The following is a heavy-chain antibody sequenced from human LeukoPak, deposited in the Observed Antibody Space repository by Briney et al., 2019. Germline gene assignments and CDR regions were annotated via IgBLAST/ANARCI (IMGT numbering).Heavy chain of an antibody. CDR2: IHASGTT. CDR1: GGSISSYY. CDR3: ARDGADVYGRAFDY. V-gene: IGHV4-4*07. Sequence: SETLYLTCTVSGGSISSYYWTWIRQPAGKGLEWIGRIHASGTTNYNSSLKSRVSMSVDTSKNQFSLRLTSVTAADTAVYFCARDGADVYGRAFDYWGQGTLVSVSS. D-gene: IGHD3-10*01. J-gene: IGHJ4*02.